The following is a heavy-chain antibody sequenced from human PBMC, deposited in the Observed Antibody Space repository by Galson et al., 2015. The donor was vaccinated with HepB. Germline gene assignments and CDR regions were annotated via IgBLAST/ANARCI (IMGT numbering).Heavy chain of an antibody. V-gene: IGHV3-9*01. Sequence: SLRLSCAASGFTFDDFAVHWVRQAPGKGLEWVSGIDWNSDSLGYADSVKGRFTISRDNAKNSLHLQMNSLRPEDTALYYCAKARYCSGGSCRHAFDIWGQGTMVTVSS. CDR1: GFTFDDFA. D-gene: IGHD2-15*01. J-gene: IGHJ3*02. CDR2: IDWNSDSL. CDR3: AKARYCSGGSCRHAFDI.